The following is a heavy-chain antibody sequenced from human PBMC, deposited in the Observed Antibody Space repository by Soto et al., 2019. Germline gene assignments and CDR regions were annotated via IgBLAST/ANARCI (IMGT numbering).Heavy chain of an antibody. Sequence: VQLLESGGGLVQPGGSLRLSCAASGFTFSSYAISWVRQAPGQGLEWMGGIIPIFGTANYAQKFQGRVTITADESTSTAYMELSSLRSEDTAVYYCARGGTRMDVWGRGTTVTVSS. CDR1: GFTFSSYA. CDR3: ARGGTRMDV. V-gene: IGHV1-69*01. CDR2: IIPIFGTA. J-gene: IGHJ6*02.